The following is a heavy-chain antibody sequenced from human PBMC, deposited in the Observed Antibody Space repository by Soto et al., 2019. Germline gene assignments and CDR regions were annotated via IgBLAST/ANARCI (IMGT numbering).Heavy chain of an antibody. D-gene: IGHD3-10*01. V-gene: IGHV3-66*01. CDR3: AGTSSLDY. CDR1: GFSVSSNY. CDR2: IYSGGST. J-gene: IGHJ4*02. Sequence: GGSLRLSCASSGFSVSSNYMTWVRQAPGKGLEWVSLIYSGGSTYYADSVKGRFTISRDNSKNTVYLQMNRLRAEDTAVYYCAGTSSLDYWGQGTLVTVSS.